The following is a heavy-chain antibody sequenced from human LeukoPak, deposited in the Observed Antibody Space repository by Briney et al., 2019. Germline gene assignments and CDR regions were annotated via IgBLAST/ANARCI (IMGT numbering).Heavy chain of an antibody. J-gene: IGHJ5*02. CDR1: GGSISSYY. CDR3: ARHRIAARLFDP. Sequence: SETLSLTCTVSGGSISSYYWSWIRQPPGKGLEWIGSIYYSGSTYYNPSLKSRVTISVDTSKNQFSLKLSSVTAADTAVYYCARHRIAARLFDPWGQGTLVTVSS. CDR2: IYYSGST. D-gene: IGHD6-6*01. V-gene: IGHV4-39*01.